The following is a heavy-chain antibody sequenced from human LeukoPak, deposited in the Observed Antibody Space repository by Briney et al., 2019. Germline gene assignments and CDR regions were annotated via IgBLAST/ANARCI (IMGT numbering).Heavy chain of an antibody. CDR3: ARVLYYGDYYFDY. CDR1: GGSISSYY. CDR2: IYYSGST. J-gene: IGHJ4*02. D-gene: IGHD4-17*01. Sequence: PSETLSLTCTVSGGSISSYYWSWIRQPPGKGLEWIGYIYYSGSTNYNPSLKSRVTISVDTSKNQFSLKLSSVTAADTAVYYYARVLYYGDYYFDYWGQGTLVTVSS. V-gene: IGHV4-59*01.